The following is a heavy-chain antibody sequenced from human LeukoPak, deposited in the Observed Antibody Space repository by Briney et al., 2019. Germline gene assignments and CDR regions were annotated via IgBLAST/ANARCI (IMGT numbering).Heavy chain of an antibody. CDR1: GYTFTSYY. V-gene: IGHV1-46*01. Sequence: ASVKVSCKASGYTFTSYYMHWVRQAPGQGLEWMGIINPSGGSSSYAQKFQGRVTITRDTSTSTVYMELSSLRSEDTAVYYCARVYYDRLTGNSDAFDIWGQGTMVTVSS. D-gene: IGHD3-22*01. CDR3: ARVYYDRLTGNSDAFDI. CDR2: INPSGGSS. J-gene: IGHJ3*02.